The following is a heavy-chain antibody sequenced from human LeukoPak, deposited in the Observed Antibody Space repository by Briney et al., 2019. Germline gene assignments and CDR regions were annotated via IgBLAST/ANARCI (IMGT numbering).Heavy chain of an antibody. CDR3: ARVTDPRYNWFDP. V-gene: IGHV4-4*07. D-gene: IGHD2-21*02. J-gene: IGHJ5*02. CDR1: GASISSYY. Sequence: SETLSLTCTVSGASISSYYCTWIRQPAGKGPEWIGRIHTSGSTNYNPSLKSRVNMSVDTSKNQFSLKLNSVTAADTAVYYCARVTDPRYNWFDPWGRGNLVTVSS. CDR2: IHTSGST.